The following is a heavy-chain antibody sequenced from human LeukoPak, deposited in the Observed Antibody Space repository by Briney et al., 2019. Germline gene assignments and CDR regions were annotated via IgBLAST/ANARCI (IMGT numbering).Heavy chain of an antibody. CDR3: ARQGSNSSGWYPVDD. J-gene: IGHJ4*02. D-gene: IGHD6-19*01. V-gene: IGHV1-2*02. CDR1: RDIFTSYY. Sequence: ASVKVSCKASRDIFTSYYIHWVRQAPGQGLEWMGWINPDSGGTKYAQKFQGRVTLTRDTSISTAYLELSSLTSDDTAVYFCARQGSNSSGWYPVDDWGQGTLVTVSS. CDR2: INPDSGGT.